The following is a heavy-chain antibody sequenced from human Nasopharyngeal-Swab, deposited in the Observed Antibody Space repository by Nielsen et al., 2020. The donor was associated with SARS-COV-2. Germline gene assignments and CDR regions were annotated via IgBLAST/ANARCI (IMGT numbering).Heavy chain of an antibody. Sequence: GESLKISCAASGFTFSTYWMNWVRQAPGKGLEWVAVISYDGSNKYYADSVKGRFTISRDNSKNTLYLQMNSLRAEDTAVYYCAKDITGYSSGWFYYYYYMDVWGKGTTVTVSS. CDR3: AKDITGYSSGWFYYYYYMDV. CDR2: ISYDGSNK. D-gene: IGHD6-19*01. CDR1: GFTFSTYW. J-gene: IGHJ6*03. V-gene: IGHV3-30*18.